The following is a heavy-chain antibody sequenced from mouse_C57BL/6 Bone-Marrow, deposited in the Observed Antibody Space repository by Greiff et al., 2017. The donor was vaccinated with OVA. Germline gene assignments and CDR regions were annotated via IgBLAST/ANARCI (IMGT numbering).Heavy chain of an antibody. V-gene: IGHV3-6*01. CDR1: GYSITSGYY. Sequence: EVHLVESGPGLVKPSQSLSLTCSVTGYSITSGYYWNWIRQFPGNKLEWMGYISYDGSNNYNPSLKNRISITRDTSKNQFFLKLNSVTTEDTATYYCAREIPGFAYWGQGTLVTVSA. CDR2: ISYDGSN. CDR3: AREIPGFAY. J-gene: IGHJ3*01.